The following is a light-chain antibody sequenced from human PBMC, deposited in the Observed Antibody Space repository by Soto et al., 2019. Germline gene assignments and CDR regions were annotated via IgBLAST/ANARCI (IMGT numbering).Light chain of an antibody. CDR2: GAS. CDR3: QQYNNWPGLT. V-gene: IGKV3-15*01. J-gene: IGKJ4*01. CDR1: QSFSSN. Sequence: EIVMTQSPATLSVSPGERATLSCRASQSFSSNLAWYQQKPGQAPRLLIYGASTRATGIPARFSGSGSGTEFTLTISSLQSEDFAVYYCQQYNNWPGLTFGGGTKVDI.